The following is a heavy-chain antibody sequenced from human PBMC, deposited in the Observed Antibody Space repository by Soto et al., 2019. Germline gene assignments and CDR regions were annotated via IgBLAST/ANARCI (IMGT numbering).Heavy chain of an antibody. CDR2: IYHGGTT. CDR1: GASIGSADW. CDR3: ARDFKAPNDAWAFDY. V-gene: IGHV4-4*02. J-gene: IGHJ4*02. D-gene: IGHD3-16*01. Sequence: QVQLQESGPGLVMPSGTLSLTCAVAGASIGSADWWNWVRQPPGKGLGWIGEIYHGGTTIYNPSLKSQVTIPVDESKNHFSLKLTSVTAADTAVYYCARDFKAPNDAWAFDYWGQGTLVTVSS.